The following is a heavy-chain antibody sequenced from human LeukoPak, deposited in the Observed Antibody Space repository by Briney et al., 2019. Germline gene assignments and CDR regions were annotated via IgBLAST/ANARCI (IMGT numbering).Heavy chain of an antibody. Sequence: PSDTLSLTCTASGYSFSTYSWTWIRQPPGKGLEWIGYIYYSGGTNYNPPLKSRVTTSINTTNNQLSLKVSSVTAADTAVYYCARAHSSGWPHMFDPWGQGTLVTVPS. CDR3: ARAHSSGWPHMFDP. V-gene: IGHV4-59*07. J-gene: IGHJ5*02. CDR1: GYSFSTYS. D-gene: IGHD6-19*01. CDR2: IYYSGGT.